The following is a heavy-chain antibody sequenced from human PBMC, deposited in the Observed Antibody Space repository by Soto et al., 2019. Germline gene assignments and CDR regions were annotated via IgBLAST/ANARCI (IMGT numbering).Heavy chain of an antibody. Sequence: LSGTPSLPCPVSGGSINRSSNPWGLIRQPPGKGLEWIGNIYYSENTYYNPSLKSRVTISVDTSKNQFSLRLTSVTAADTAVYYCATHPPYGPLDHWGQGTLVTVSS. J-gene: IGHJ4*02. V-gene: IGHV4-39*01. CDR3: ATHPPYGPLDH. CDR2: IYYSENT. CDR1: GGSINRSSNP. D-gene: IGHD4-17*01.